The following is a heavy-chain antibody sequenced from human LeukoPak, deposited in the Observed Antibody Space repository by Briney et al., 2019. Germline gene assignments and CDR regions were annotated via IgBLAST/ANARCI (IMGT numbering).Heavy chain of an antibody. D-gene: IGHD1-26*01. CDR2: IYHSGST. J-gene: IGHJ4*02. V-gene: IGHV4-4*02. CDR3: ARSGGSYLYYFDY. Sequence: PSETLSLTCAVSGGSISSSNWWSWVRQPPGKGLEWIGEIYHSGSTNYNPSLKSRVTISVDKSKNQFSLKLSSVTAADTAVYYCARSGGSYLYYFDYWGQGTLVTVSS. CDR1: GGSISSSNW.